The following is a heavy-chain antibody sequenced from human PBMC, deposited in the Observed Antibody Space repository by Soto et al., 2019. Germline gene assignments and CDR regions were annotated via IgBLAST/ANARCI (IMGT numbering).Heavy chain of an antibody. CDR2: SHQSEYT. CDR3: ATRDSSGFY. D-gene: IGHD6-25*01. CDR1: GVSISSHDW. Sequence: QVQLQESGPGLVKPSGTLSLTCAVSGVSISSHDWWTWVRQPPGKGLEWIGESHQSEYTHYNSSRESRVTISVDKSKSRFSLKLTSVTVADTAVYYCATRDSSGFYWGQGTLVTVSS. J-gene: IGHJ4*02. V-gene: IGHV4-4*02.